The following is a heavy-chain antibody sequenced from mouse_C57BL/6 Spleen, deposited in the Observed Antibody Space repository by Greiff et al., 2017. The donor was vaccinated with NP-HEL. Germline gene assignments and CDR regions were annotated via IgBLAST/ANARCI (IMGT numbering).Heavy chain of an antibody. CDR2: IYPRSGNT. CDR1: GYTFTSYG. V-gene: IGHV1-81*01. D-gene: IGHD1-1*01. CDR3: ARPHYYGSSDWYFDV. J-gene: IGHJ1*03. Sequence: QVQLKESGAELARPGASVKLSCKASGYTFTSYGISWVKQRTGQGLEWIGEIYPRSGNTYYNEKFKGKATLTADKSSSTAYMELRSLTSEDSAVYFCARPHYYGSSDWYFDVWGTGTTVTVSS.